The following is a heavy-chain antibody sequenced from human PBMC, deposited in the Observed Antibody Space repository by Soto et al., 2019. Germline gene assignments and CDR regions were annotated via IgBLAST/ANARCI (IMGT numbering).Heavy chain of an antibody. CDR1: GFTFSSYG. J-gene: IGHJ3*02. Sequence: GSLRLSCAASGFTFSSYGMHWVRQAPGKGLEWVAVIWYDGSNKYYADSVKGRFTISRDNSKNTLYLQMNSLRAEDTAVYYCARGQGAGLDAFDIWGQGTMVTVSS. CDR3: ARGQGAGLDAFDI. D-gene: IGHD1-26*01. V-gene: IGHV3-33*01. CDR2: IWYDGSNK.